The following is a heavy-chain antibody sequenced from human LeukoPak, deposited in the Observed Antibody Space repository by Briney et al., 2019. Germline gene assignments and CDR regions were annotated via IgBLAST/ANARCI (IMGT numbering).Heavy chain of an antibody. D-gene: IGHD6-19*01. CDR1: GFTFGDYA. CDR2: IRSKVYGGTP. J-gene: IGHJ4*02. Sequence: GGSLRVSCTGSGFTFGDYAMSWFRQAPERGLEYIGFIRSKVYGGTPEYAASVRGRFTISRDDSKSITYLQMNSLKSEDTAVYYGSREGGSGWAYDYWGQGTGVTVSS. CDR3: SREGGSGWAYDY. V-gene: IGHV3-49*03.